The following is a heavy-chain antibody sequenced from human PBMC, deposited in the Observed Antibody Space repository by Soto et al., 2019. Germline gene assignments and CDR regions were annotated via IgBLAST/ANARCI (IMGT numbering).Heavy chain of an antibody. CDR2: ISTYTGNT. V-gene: IGHV1-18*01. Sequence: QVQLVQSGAEVKKPGASVKVSCKASGYTFTNYGISWVRQAPGQGLEWLGWISTYTGNTDYAQKLQDRLTMTTDTSTTTAYMELRSLRSDDTAVYYCAGDYYGSGAPDHYGMDVWGQGTTVTVSS. CDR1: GYTFTNYG. D-gene: IGHD3-10*01. CDR3: AGDYYGSGAPDHYGMDV. J-gene: IGHJ6*02.